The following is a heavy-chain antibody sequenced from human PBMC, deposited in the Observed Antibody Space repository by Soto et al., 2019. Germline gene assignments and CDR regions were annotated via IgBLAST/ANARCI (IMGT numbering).Heavy chain of an antibody. CDR1: GDSISNSRFY. Sequence: ETLSLTCSVSGDSISNSRFYWAWIRQPPGEGLEWIGSIYHTGNAYYNPSLKSRVTISVDTSKNQFSLKLTSVTAADAALYYCARDFFDSSDYTTNWFDPWRQGTLVTVSS. CDR3: ARDFFDSSDYTTNWFDP. D-gene: IGHD3-22*01. J-gene: IGHJ5*02. V-gene: IGHV4-39*01. CDR2: IYHTGNA.